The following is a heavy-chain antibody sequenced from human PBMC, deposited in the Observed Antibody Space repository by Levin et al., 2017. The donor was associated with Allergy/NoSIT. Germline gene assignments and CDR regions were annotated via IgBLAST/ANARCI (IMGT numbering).Heavy chain of an antibody. D-gene: IGHD5-12*01. V-gene: IGHV3-30*18. J-gene: IGHJ4*02. Sequence: PGGSLRLSCAASGFTFSSYGMHWVRQAPGKGLEWVAVISYDGSNKYYADSVKGRFTISRDNSKNTLYLQMNSLRAEDTAVYYCAKALVATIGIDYWGQGTLVTVSS. CDR2: ISYDGSNK. CDR1: GFTFSSYG. CDR3: AKALVATIGIDY.